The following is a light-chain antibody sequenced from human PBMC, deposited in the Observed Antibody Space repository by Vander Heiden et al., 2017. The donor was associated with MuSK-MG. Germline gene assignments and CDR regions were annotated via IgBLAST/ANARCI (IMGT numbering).Light chain of an antibody. J-gene: IGKJ1*01. CDR1: QSVNTY. CDR2: DAS. Sequence: DIQMTQSPSSLSASVGDRVTISCRASQSVNTYLHWYQQKPGEAPRLLIYDASSLQSGVPSRFSGSGSGTYFILTISSLQPEDFGTYYCQQTYDAPRTFGQGTKVEIK. CDR3: QQTYDAPRT. V-gene: IGKV1-39*01.